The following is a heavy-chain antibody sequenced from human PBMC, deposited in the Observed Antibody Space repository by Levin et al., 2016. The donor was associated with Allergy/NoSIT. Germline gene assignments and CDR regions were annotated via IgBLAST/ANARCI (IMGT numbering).Heavy chain of an antibody. CDR2: IYYSGST. Sequence: SETLSLTCTVSGGSISSYYWSWIRQPPGKGLEWIGYIYYSGSTNYNPSLKSRVTISVDTSKNQFSLKLSSVTAADTAVYYCARDHRARDYYGSGSYAQKNYYYYGMDVWGQGTTVTVSS. CDR1: GGSISSYY. V-gene: IGHV4-59*01. J-gene: IGHJ6*02. D-gene: IGHD3-10*01. CDR3: ARDHRARDYYGSGSYAQKNYYYYGMDV.